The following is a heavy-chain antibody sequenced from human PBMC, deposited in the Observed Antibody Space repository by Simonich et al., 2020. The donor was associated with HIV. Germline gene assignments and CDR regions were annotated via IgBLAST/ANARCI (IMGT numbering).Heavy chain of an antibody. D-gene: IGHD6-25*01. J-gene: IGHJ5*02. Sequence: QVQLQQWGAGLVKPSETLSLTCAVYGGSFSGYYWTWIRQPPGKGLEWIGEIKHSGRTNYHPSLKSRAIISVEASKNQFSLKLRSVTAADTAVYYCARGAPSVAAAREVWFDPWGQGTLVTVSS. V-gene: IGHV4-34*02. CDR3: ARGAPSVAAAREVWFDP. CDR1: GGSFSGYY. CDR2: IKHSGRT.